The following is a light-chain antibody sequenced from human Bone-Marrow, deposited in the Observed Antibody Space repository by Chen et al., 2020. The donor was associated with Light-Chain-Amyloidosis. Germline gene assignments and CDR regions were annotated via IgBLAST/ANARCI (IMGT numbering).Light chain of an antibody. CDR1: SSNIGAGYD. V-gene: IGLV1-40*01. J-gene: IGLJ2*01. CDR2: GNS. CDR3: QSYDSSLSVV. Sequence: QSVLTQPPSVSGAPGQMVTLSCTGSSSNIGAGYDVHWYQQLPGTAPKLLIYGNSNRPSGVPDRFSGSKSGTSASLAITGLQAEDEADYYCQSYDSSLSVVFGGGTKLTVL.